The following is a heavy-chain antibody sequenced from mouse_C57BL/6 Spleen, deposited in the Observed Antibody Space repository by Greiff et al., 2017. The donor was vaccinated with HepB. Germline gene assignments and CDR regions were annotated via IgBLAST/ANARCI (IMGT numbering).Heavy chain of an antibody. J-gene: IGHJ2*01. Sequence: EVQLQQSGPELVKPGASVKISCKASGYTFTDYYMNWVKQSHGKSLEWIGDINPNNGGTSYNQKFKGKATLTVDKSSSTDYMELRSLTSEDSAVYYCARRGDIRLRYYFDYWGQGTTLTVSS. CDR1: GYTFTDYY. CDR3: ARRGDIRLRYYFDY. D-gene: IGHD3-2*02. V-gene: IGHV1-26*01. CDR2: INPNNGGT.